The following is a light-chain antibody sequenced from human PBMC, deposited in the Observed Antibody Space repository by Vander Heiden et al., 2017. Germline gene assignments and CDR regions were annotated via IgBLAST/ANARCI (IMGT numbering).Light chain of an antibody. J-gene: IGLJ1*01. CDR3: SSYTSTNSYV. V-gene: IGLV2-14*01. Sequence: QSALTQPASVSGSPGQSITISCTGTSSDVGAYNYVSWYQQHPGKAPKLIIYEVSNRPSGVSNPFSGSKSGNTASLTISWLQAEDEAYYYCSSYTSTNSYVFGTGTKVTVL. CDR1: SSDVGAYNY. CDR2: EVS.